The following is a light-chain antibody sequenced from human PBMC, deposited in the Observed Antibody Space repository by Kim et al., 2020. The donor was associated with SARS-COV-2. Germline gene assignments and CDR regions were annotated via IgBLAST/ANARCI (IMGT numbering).Light chain of an antibody. V-gene: IGKV1-16*01. Sequence: ASVGDRVPITCRASKDISNYLAWFQQTTGKAPKSLIYAASTLQSGVPSTFSGSGSGTDFTLTISILQPDDLATYYCQQYNSFPPTFGQGTKVDIK. CDR1: KDISNY. J-gene: IGKJ1*01. CDR2: AAS. CDR3: QQYNSFPPT.